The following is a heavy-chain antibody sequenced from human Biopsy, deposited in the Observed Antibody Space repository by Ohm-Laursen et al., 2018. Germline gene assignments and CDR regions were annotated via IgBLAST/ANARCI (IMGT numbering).Heavy chain of an antibody. CDR1: GGAFTNYA. V-gene: IGHV1-69*01. CDR3: AAYPSSGFFENNDDFAMDV. CDR2: IITVSETA. D-gene: IGHD6-19*01. J-gene: IGHJ6*02. Sequence: ESSVKVSCKASGGAFTNYAINWVRQAPGHGLEWMGGIITVSETAGYAERFQGRVTITADVTTTTAYMDLSGLRSEDTAVYYCAAYPSSGFFENNDDFAMDVWGQGTTVIVSS.